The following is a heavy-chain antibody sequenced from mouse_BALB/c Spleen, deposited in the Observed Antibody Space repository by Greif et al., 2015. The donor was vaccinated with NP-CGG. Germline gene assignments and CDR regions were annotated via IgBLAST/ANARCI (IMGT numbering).Heavy chain of an antibody. J-gene: IGHJ1*01. V-gene: IGHV14-3*02. CDR2: IDPANGNT. Sequence: VQLKQSGAELVKPGASVKLSCTVSGFNIKDTYMHWVKQRPEQGLEWIGRIDPANGNTKYDPKFQGKATITADTSSNTAYLQLSSLTSEDTAVYYCARWDWYFDVWGAGTTVTVSS. CDR1: GFNIKDTY. CDR3: ARWDWYFDV.